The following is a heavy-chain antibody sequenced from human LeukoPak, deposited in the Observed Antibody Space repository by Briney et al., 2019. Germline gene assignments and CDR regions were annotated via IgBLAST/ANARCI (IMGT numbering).Heavy chain of an antibody. V-gene: IGHV4-39*01. CDR3: ARQTGSGLFILP. D-gene: IGHD3/OR15-3a*01. CDR2: IYYTGNT. Sequence: PSETLSLTCTVSGGSISSSSYYWGWIRQPPGMGLEWIGSIYYTGNTYYNASLKCQVSISIDTSKNQFSLKLTSVTAADTAVYYCARQTGSGLFILPGGQGTLVTVSS. CDR1: GGSISSSSYY. J-gene: IGHJ4*02.